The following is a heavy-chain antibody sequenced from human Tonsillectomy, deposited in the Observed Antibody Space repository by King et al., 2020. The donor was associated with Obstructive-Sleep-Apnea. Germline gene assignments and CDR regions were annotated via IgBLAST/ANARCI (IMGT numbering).Heavy chain of an antibody. Sequence: VQLVESGGGLVQPGGSLRLSCVVSGFTFSSYAMDWVRQAPGKGLEWVAAVSGNGEETYYADAVKGRFTISRDSAKNTLYLQMNSLSAEDTAVYHCAKEGETVVSDPRYGLDVWGQGTSVTVAS. J-gene: IGHJ6*02. CDR2: VSGNGEET. CDR3: AKEGETVVSDPRYGLDV. CDR1: GFTFSSYA. V-gene: IGHV3-23*04. D-gene: IGHD4-23*01.